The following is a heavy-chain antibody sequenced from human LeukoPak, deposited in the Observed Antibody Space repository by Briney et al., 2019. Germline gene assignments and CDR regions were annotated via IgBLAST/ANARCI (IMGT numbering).Heavy chain of an antibody. CDR1: GYTFTEQY. CDR3: ARQGGSARYFDY. CDR2: INPHSGCT. V-gene: IGHV1-2*02. D-gene: IGHD3-16*02. Sequence: ASVKVSCKASGYTFTEQYMHWVRQAPGQGLEWMGWINPHSGCTNYAQKFQGRVAMTSDTSIGTAYMDLSRLRSDDTAVYYCARQGGSARYFDYWGQGTLVTVSS. J-gene: IGHJ4*02.